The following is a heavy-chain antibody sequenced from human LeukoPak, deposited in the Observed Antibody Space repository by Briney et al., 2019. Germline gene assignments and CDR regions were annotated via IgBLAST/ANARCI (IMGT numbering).Heavy chain of an antibody. Sequence: PGGSLRLSRAASGFTVSSNYMSWVRQAPGKGLEWVSVIYSGGSTYYADSVKGRFTISRDNSKNTLYLQMNSLRAEDTAVYYCAREVLAAFDIWGQGTMVTVSS. D-gene: IGHD2-15*01. CDR1: GFTVSSNY. V-gene: IGHV3-53*01. J-gene: IGHJ3*02. CDR3: AREVLAAFDI. CDR2: IYSGGST.